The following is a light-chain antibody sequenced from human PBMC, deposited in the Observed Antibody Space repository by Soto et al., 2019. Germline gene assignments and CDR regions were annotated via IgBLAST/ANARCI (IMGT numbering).Light chain of an antibody. Sequence: DIQMTQSPSSLSASIGDRVTISCRASQGISNDLAWYQQKPGKVPYRLIYAASTSNSWVPSRFRGSGSGTDFTLTISSLQPEDVATYYCHNYNIAPRTFGQGIKVDIK. CDR1: QGISND. J-gene: IGKJ1*01. CDR2: AAS. CDR3: HNYNIAPRT. V-gene: IGKV1-27*01.